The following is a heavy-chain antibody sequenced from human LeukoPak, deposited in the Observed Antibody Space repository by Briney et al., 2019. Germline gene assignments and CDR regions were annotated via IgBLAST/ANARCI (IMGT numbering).Heavy chain of an antibody. D-gene: IGHD4-17*01. CDR3: ATDRGYGDYVRFAY. CDR2: FDPEDGET. V-gene: IGHV1-24*01. CDR1: GYTLTELS. Sequence: ASVKVSCKVSGYTLTELSMHWVRQAPGKGLEWMGGFDPEDGETIYAQKFQGRVTMTEDTSTDTAYMELSSLRSEDTAVYYCATDRGYGDYVRFAYWGQGTLVTVSS. J-gene: IGHJ4*02.